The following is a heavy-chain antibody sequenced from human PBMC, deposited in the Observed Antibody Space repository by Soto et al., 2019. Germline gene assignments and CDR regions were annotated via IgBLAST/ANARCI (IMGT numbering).Heavy chain of an antibody. CDR3: ARAVIWGLDV. CDR2: ISRSSTGI. D-gene: IGHD3-16*02. Sequence: EVQLVESGGGLVQPGGSLRLSCAASGFTFSLYSMSWVRQAPGKGLEWVSYISRSSTGIHYADSVKGRFTISRDDATNSMHLQMNRLRGGDTAVYYCARAVIWGLDVWGQGTTVSISS. J-gene: IGHJ6*02. V-gene: IGHV3-48*01. CDR1: GFTFSLYS.